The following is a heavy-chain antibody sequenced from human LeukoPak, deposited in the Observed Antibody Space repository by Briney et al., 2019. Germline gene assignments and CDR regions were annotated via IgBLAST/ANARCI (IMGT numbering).Heavy chain of an antibody. CDR2: INWNSDNI. J-gene: IGHJ3*02. Sequence: GGSLRLSCAASGFTFNDHAMYWVRQAPGKGLEWVSGINWNSDNIGYADSVKGRFTISRDDAKNSLFLQMNSLRSEDTALYYCARASYYYDTTGLGAVDIWGQGTMVTVSS. CDR1: GFTFNDHA. CDR3: ARASYYYDTTGLGAVDI. V-gene: IGHV3-9*01. D-gene: IGHD3-22*01.